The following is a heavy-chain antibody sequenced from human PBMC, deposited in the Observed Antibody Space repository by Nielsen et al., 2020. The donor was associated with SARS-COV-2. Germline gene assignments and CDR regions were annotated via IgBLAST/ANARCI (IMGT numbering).Heavy chain of an antibody. CDR2: ISGDSGNT. CDR3: ARDRQYNWNDYNGMDV. Sequence: ASVKVSCKASDYSFSDYGISWVRQAPAQGLEWMGWISGDSGNTMYAEKFQGRVTLTTETSTSTAYMEVTSLRADDTAVYYCARDRQYNWNDYNGMDVWGQGSTVTVSS. V-gene: IGHV1-18*01. D-gene: IGHD1-1*01. CDR1: DYSFSDYG. J-gene: IGHJ6*02.